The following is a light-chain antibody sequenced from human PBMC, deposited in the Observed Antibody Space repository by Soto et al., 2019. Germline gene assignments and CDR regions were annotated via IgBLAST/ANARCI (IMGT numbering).Light chain of an antibody. J-gene: IGKJ2*01. CDR1: QSVGSN. CDR3: QQYNNWPRT. V-gene: IGKV3-15*01. Sequence: EIVMTQSPATLSVSLGERATLSCRASQSVGSNLAWYQQKPGQAPRLLIYGASSRATGIPARFGGSGSGTEFTLTISSLQSEDFAVYYCQQYNNWPRTFGRGTKLEIK. CDR2: GAS.